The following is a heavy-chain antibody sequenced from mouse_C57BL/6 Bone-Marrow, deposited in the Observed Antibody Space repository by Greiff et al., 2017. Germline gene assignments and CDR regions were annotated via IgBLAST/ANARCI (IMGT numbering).Heavy chain of an antibody. CDR3: ARPGGNYVLLCAY. V-gene: IGHV5-17*01. J-gene: IGHJ3*01. D-gene: IGHD2-1*01. Sequence: EVMLVESGGGLVKPGGSLKLSCAASGFTFSDYGMHWVRQAPEKGLEWVAYISSGSSTIYYADTVKGRFTISTANAKNTLFLQMTSLRSEDTAMYDCARPGGNYVLLCAYGDQGTLVTVTA. CDR1: GFTFSDYG. CDR2: ISSGSSTI.